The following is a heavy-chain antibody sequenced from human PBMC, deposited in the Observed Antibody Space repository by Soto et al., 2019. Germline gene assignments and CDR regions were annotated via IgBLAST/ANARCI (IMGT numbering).Heavy chain of an antibody. V-gene: IGHV3-30-3*01. J-gene: IGHJ6*02. Sequence: LRLSCAASGFTFSSYAMHWVRQARGKGLEWVAVISYDGSNKYYADSVKGRFTISRDNSKNTLYLQMNSLRAEDTAVYYCAREPIESPILRGGYANWFYYYYGMDVWGQGTTVTVSS. CDR1: GFTFSSYA. CDR3: AREPIESPILRGGYANWFYYYYGMDV. CDR2: ISYDGSNK. D-gene: IGHD3-16*01.